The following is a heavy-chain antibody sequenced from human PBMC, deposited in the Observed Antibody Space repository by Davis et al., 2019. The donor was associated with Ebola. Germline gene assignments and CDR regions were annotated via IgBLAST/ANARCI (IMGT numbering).Heavy chain of an antibody. CDR1: GESITNTDYY. CDR3: ARDGPYYYGMDI. CDR2: TDFSGYA. Sequence: SETLSLTCSVSGESITNTDYYWNWIRQTPGKGLEWIGSTDFSGYAHYNPSLGSRFSISIDTSKNQLSLRVNSVTGADTAVYYCARDGPYYYGMDIWGQGTPVSISS. J-gene: IGHJ6*02. V-gene: IGHV4-30-4*01.